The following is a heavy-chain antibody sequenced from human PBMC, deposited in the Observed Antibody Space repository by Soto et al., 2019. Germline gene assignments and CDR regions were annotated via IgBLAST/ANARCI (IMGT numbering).Heavy chain of an antibody. J-gene: IGHJ3*01. CDR3: ATWHEREHAFDV. CDR2: LYDVDGS. V-gene: IGHV3-53*01. Sequence: DVQLVESGGGLIQPGESVRLSCAAFGLTISGKKYVAWVRQAPGKGLEWVSALYDVDGSFYADSVTGRFTTSSDSSKTTVYLQMNDLRPDDTAVYYCATWHEREHAFDVWGQWTTVTISS. D-gene: IGHD1-1*01. CDR1: GLTISGKKY.